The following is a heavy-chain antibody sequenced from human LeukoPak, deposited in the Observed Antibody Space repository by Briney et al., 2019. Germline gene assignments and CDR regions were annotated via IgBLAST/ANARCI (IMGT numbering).Heavy chain of an antibody. V-gene: IGHV4-39*01. Sequence: PSETLSLTCTVSGGSFGSSIYYWGRIRQPPGKGLEWIGSIYYSGSTYYNPSLKSRVTISVDTSKNQFSLKLSSVTAADTTVYYCARQYSSGWARYFDYWGQGILVTVSS. J-gene: IGHJ4*02. CDR2: IYYSGST. CDR1: GGSFGSSIYY. D-gene: IGHD6-19*01. CDR3: ARQYSSGWARYFDY.